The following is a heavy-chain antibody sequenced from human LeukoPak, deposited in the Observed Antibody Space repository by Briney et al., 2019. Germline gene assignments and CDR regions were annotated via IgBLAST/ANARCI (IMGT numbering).Heavy chain of an antibody. Sequence: SETLSLTCTVSGGSISSYYWSWIRQPAGKGLEWIGRIYTSGSTNYNPSLKNRVTMSVDTSKNQFSMKLSSVTAADTAVYYCARDYCSGGSCYLSPDAFDIWGQGTMVTVSS. CDR1: GGSISSYY. J-gene: IGHJ3*02. D-gene: IGHD2-15*01. V-gene: IGHV4-4*07. CDR2: IYTSGST. CDR3: ARDYCSGGSCYLSPDAFDI.